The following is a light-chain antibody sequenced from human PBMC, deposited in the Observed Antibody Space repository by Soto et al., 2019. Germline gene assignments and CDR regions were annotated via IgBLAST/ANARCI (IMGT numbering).Light chain of an antibody. Sequence: AIQVTQSPSSLSASVGDRVTITCRASQAIRGAFAWYQQKPGKPPKLLIYDVSRLESGVPSRFSGSGSGTEFTLTISSLQPEDFGTYYCQQFLSYPITFGHGTRLEIK. CDR2: DVS. CDR3: QQFLSYPIT. CDR1: QAIRGA. V-gene: IGKV1-13*02. J-gene: IGKJ5*01.